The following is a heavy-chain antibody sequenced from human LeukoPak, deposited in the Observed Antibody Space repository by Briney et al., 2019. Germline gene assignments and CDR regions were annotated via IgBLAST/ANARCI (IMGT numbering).Heavy chain of an antibody. CDR3: ARLLVVVPGASIHWFDP. V-gene: IGHV7-4-1*02. CDR2: INTNTGNP. Sequence: ASVKVSCKASGYTFTNYAMNWVRQAPGQGLEWMGWINTNTGNPTYAQGFTGRFVFSLDTSVSTAYLKISNLKAEDTAFYYCARLLVVVPGASIHWFDPWGQGTLVPVSS. CDR1: GYTFTNYA. D-gene: IGHD2-2*01. J-gene: IGHJ5*02.